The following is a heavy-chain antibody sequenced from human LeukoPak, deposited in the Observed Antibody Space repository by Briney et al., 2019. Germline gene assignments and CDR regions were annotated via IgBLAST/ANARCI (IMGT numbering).Heavy chain of an antibody. CDR3: AKAPAARGNYESHYYYMDV. CDR1: GFTFSSYA. D-gene: IGHD4-11*01. V-gene: IGHV3-23*01. Sequence: PGGSLRLSCAASGFTFSSYAMSWVRQAPGKGLEWVSAISGSGGSTYYADSVKGRFTISRDNPKNTLYLQMNSLRAEDTAVYYCAKAPAARGNYESHYYYMDVWGKGTTVTVSS. J-gene: IGHJ6*03. CDR2: ISGSGGST.